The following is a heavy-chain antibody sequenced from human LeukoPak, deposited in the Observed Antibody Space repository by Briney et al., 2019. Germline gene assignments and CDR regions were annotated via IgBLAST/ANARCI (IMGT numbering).Heavy chain of an antibody. J-gene: IGHJ6*04. CDR1: GFTFSSYS. Sequence: GGSLRLFCAASGFTFSSYSMNWARQAPGKGLEWVSSISSSSSYIYYADSVKGRFTISRDNAKNTLYLQMNSQRAEDTAVYYCARDDGAIVVVPAAAIKDPYYYYYGMDVWGKGTTVTVSS. V-gene: IGHV3-21*01. CDR2: ISSSSSYI. CDR3: ARDDGAIVVVPAAAIKDPYYYYYGMDV. D-gene: IGHD2-2*01.